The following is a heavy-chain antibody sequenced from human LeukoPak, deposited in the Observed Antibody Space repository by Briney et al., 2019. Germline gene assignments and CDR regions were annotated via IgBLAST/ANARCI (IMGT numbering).Heavy chain of an antibody. CDR1: GFIFDDYA. Sequence: GGSLRLSCAAAGFIFDDYAMHWVRQAPGKGLEWVSGISWYSGSIGYADSVKGRFTISRDNAKNSLYLQMNSLRAEDTALYYCAKAHSGSYLYYFDYWGQGTLVTVSS. V-gene: IGHV3-9*01. CDR2: ISWYSGSI. D-gene: IGHD1-26*01. CDR3: AKAHSGSYLYYFDY. J-gene: IGHJ4*02.